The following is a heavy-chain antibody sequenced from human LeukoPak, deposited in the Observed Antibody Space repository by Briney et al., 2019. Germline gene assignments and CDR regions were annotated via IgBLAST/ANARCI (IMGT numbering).Heavy chain of an antibody. V-gene: IGHV3-30*03. J-gene: IGHJ4*02. CDR1: GFIFSSYV. Sequence: GGSLRLSCAASGFIFSSYVLHWVRQAPGKGLEWVAVISHDGSTKYYVDSVKGRFTISRDKSKNTLYLQMNSLRPEDTAVYYCVNIAATGPDYWGQGTLVTVSS. CDR3: VNIAATGPDY. D-gene: IGHD6-13*01. CDR2: ISHDGSTK.